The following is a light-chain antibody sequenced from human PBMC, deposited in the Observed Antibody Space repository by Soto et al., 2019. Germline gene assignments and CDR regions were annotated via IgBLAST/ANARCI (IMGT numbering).Light chain of an antibody. J-gene: IGKJ2*01. CDR1: QSISSW. CDR3: QQYNSYSPYT. CDR2: KAS. V-gene: IGKV1-5*03. Sequence: DIQMTQSPSTLSASVGDRVTITCRASQSISSWLAWYQQKPGKAPKLLIYKASSLESGVPSRFSGSGSGTECTLTISSLQPDDFATDYCQQYNSYSPYTFGQGTKLEIK.